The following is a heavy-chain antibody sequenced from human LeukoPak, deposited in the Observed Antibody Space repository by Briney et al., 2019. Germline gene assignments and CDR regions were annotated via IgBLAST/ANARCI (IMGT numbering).Heavy chain of an antibody. CDR1: GYTFTGYY. V-gene: IGHV1-69*13. CDR3: ARDRGDSGSHDRTYYYYGMDV. Sequence: ASVKVSCKASGYTFTGYYMHWVRQAPGQGLEWMGGIIPIFGTANYAQKFQGRVTITADESTSTAYMELSSLRSEDTAVYYCARDRGDSGSHDRTYYYYGMDVWGQGTTVTVSS. J-gene: IGHJ6*02. D-gene: IGHD6-19*01. CDR2: IIPIFGTA.